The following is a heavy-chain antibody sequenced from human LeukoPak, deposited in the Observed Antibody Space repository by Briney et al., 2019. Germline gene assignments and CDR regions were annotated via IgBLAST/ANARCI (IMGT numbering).Heavy chain of an antibody. V-gene: IGHV4-34*01. J-gene: IGHJ4*02. Sequence: SGTLSLTCAVYGGSFSGYYWSWIRQPPGKGLEWIGEINHSGSTNYNPSLKSRVTISVDMSKNHFSLRLRSVTAADTAMYYCARGTLYRGWSYYLDFWGQGSQVTVSS. D-gene: IGHD6-19*01. CDR1: GGSFSGYY. CDR2: INHSGST. CDR3: ARGTLYRGWSYYLDF.